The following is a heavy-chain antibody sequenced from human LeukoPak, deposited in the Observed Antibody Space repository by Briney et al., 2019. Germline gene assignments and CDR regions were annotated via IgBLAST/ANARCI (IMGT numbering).Heavy chain of an antibody. Sequence: PGGSLRLSCAASGFTFSDYNMRWIRQAPGKGLEWVSSISRSGSTKYYADSVKGRFTISRDNAKNSLFLQMNSLRAEDTALYYCARDGPLQGVYAFDIWGQGTMVTVSS. CDR3: ARDGPLQGVYAFDI. V-gene: IGHV3-11*01. J-gene: IGHJ3*02. CDR2: ISRSGSTK. D-gene: IGHD2-8*01. CDR1: GFTFSDYN.